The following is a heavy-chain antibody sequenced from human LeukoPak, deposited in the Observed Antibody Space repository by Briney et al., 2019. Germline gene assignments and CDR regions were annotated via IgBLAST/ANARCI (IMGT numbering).Heavy chain of an antibody. J-gene: IGHJ3*02. D-gene: IGHD3-22*01. CDR1: GGSISSSNW. Sequence: PSETLSLTCTVSGGSISSSNWWSWVRQPPGKGLEWIGEIYHSGSTNYNPSLKSRVTISVDKSKNQFSLKLSSVTAADTAVYYCARFVLSGYYQRAAFDIWGQGTMVTVSS. CDR3: ARFVLSGYYQRAAFDI. V-gene: IGHV4-4*02. CDR2: IYHSGST.